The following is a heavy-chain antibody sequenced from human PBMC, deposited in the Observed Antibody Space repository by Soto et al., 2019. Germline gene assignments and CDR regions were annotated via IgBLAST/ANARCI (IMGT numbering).Heavy chain of an antibody. Sequence: GGSLRLSCAASGFTFSDYYMSWIRQAPGKGLEWVSYISSSSSYTNYADSVKGRFTISRDNAKNSLYLQMNSLRAEDTAVYYCASLNAFDSSGYWFQHWGQGTLVTVSS. CDR3: ASLNAFDSSGYWFQH. D-gene: IGHD3-22*01. J-gene: IGHJ1*01. CDR2: ISSSSSYT. V-gene: IGHV3-11*06. CDR1: GFTFSDYY.